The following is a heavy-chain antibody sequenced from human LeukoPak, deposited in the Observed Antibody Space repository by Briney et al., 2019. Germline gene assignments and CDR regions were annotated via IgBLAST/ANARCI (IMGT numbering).Heavy chain of an antibody. Sequence: GRSLRLSCVVSGFTFDDYAMYWVRQAPGKGLEWVSGISWKSGSIGYADSVKGRFTISRDDAKNSLYLEMKSLRTEDTALYYCVKGGAVAGTFEFWGQGTLVTVSS. D-gene: IGHD6-19*01. J-gene: IGHJ4*02. CDR3: VKGGAVAGTFEF. CDR1: GFTFDDYA. V-gene: IGHV3-9*01. CDR2: ISWKSGSI.